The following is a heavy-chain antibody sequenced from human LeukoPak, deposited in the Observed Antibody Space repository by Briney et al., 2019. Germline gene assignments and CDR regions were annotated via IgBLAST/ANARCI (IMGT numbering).Heavy chain of an antibody. V-gene: IGHV4-61*02. Sequence: PSETLSLTCTVSGGSISSGSYSWSWLRRPAGKGLEWVGRFYTSASTYYNPSLKSRVTISVDTSKNQFSLNLSSVTAADTAVYYCARGKYSSTLYYFYYMDVWGKGTTVTVSS. J-gene: IGHJ6*03. CDR3: ARGKYSSTLYYFYYMDV. D-gene: IGHD6-19*01. CDR1: GGSISSGSYS. CDR2: FYTSAST.